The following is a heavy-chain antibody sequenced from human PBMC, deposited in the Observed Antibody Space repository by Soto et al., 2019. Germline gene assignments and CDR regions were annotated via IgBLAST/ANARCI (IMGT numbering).Heavy chain of an antibody. CDR1: GYTFTSYG. J-gene: IGHJ6*02. CDR2: ISAYNGNT. Sequence: ASVKVSCKASGYTFTSYGISWVRQAPGQGLEWMGWISAYNGNTNYAQKLQGRVTMTTDTSTSTAYMELRSLRSDDTAVYYCARDYDILTGYYLSYHYYYGMDVWGQGTTVTVSS. V-gene: IGHV1-18*01. CDR3: ARDYDILTGYYLSYHYYYGMDV. D-gene: IGHD3-9*01.